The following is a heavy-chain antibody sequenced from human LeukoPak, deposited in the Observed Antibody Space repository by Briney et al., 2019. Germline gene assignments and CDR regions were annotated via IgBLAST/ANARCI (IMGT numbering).Heavy chain of an antibody. CDR2: ISSSSTYI. Sequence: PGRSLRLSCAAPGFTFSSYSMNWVRQAPGKGLEWVSSISSSSTYIYYADSVKGRFTISRDNAKNSLYLQMNSLRAEDTAVYYCARGLVVVVPAASDYWFDPWGQGTLVTVSS. CDR1: GFTFSSYS. CDR3: ARGLVVVVPAASDYWFDP. V-gene: IGHV3-21*01. J-gene: IGHJ5*02. D-gene: IGHD2-2*01.